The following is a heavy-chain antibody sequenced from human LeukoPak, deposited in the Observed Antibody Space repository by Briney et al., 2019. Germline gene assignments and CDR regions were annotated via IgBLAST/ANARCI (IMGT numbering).Heavy chain of an antibody. J-gene: IGHJ4*02. CDR1: RFIFSNFA. V-gene: IGHV3-23*01. CDR3: AKDPNYYDSNGYYG. D-gene: IGHD3-22*01. CDR2: ITGSGGST. Sequence: GSLRLSCAASRFIFSNFAMSWVRQAPGKGLEWVSTITGSGGSTYYADSVKGRFTISRDNSKNTSSLQMNSLRAEDTAVYYCAKDPNYYDSNGYYGWGQGTLVTVSS.